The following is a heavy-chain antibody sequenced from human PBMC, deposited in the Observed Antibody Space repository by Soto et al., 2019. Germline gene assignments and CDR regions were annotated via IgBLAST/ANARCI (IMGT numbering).Heavy chain of an antibody. CDR1: GGSVNSNNW. CDR3: ASLLRSGTYYYTTPNNVC. D-gene: IGHD3-10*01. Sequence: QVQLQESGPGLVRPSETLSLTCAVSGGSVNSNNWWSWVRQPPGKGLEWIGEIYHSGSTNYNPSLTDRVTISLDKSKNEFSLKLQSVTAADTAVYFCASLLRSGTYYYTTPNNVCWGLGTLVTVSS. J-gene: IGHJ4*02. CDR2: IYHSGST. V-gene: IGHV4-4*02.